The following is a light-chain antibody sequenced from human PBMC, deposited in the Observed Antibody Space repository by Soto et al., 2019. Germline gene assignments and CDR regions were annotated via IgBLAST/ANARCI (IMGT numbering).Light chain of an antibody. CDR2: EVN. CDR1: SSDVGGNDY. CDR3: SSYSTTSTLV. Sequence: QSVLTQPASVSGSPGQSVTISCTGASSDVGGNDYVSWYQQHPGKAPKLIVYEVNNRPSGVSNHVSGSKSGNTASLSISGLQADDDADYYCSSYSTTSTLVFGSGTKLT. V-gene: IGLV2-14*01. J-gene: IGLJ1*01.